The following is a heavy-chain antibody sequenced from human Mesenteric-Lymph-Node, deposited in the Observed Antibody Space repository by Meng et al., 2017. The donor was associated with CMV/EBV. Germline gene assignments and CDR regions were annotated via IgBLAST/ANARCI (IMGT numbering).Heavy chain of an antibody. CDR1: GCSISSSSYY. D-gene: IGHD3-22*01. J-gene: IGHJ4*02. CDR3: ARDGDYYDSSGYNPFDY. Sequence: QLQLQESGPGLVKPSEILSRTCPVPGCSISSSSYYWGWIRQPPGKGLEWIGSIYYSGSTYYNPSLKSRVTISVDTSKNQFSLKLSSVTAADTAVYYCARDGDYYDSSGYNPFDYWGQGTLVTVSS. CDR2: IYYSGST. V-gene: IGHV4-39*07.